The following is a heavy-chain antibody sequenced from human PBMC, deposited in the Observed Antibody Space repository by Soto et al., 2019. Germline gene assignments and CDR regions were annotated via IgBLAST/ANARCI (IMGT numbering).Heavy chain of an antibody. J-gene: IGHJ6*02. CDR3: ARDGERWLLPTVVDYYYGMDV. CDR2: IIPIFGTA. D-gene: IGHD3-22*01. V-gene: IGHV1-69*13. CDR1: GDTFSSYA. Sequence: ASVKVSCKASGDTFSSYAISWVRQAPGQGLEWMGGIIPIFGTASYAQKFQGRVTITADESTSTAYMELSSLRSEDTAVYYCARDGERWLLPTVVDYYYGMDVWGQGTTVTVSS.